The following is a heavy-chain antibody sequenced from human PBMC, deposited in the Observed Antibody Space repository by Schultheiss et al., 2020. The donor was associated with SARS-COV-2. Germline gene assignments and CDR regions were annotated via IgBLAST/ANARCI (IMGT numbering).Heavy chain of an antibody. CDR2: IYYSGST. CDR1: GGSISSGGYY. CDR3: ARVAVTTRVFDY. J-gene: IGHJ4*02. Sequence: LRLSCAVSGGSISSGGYYWSWIRQHPRKGLEWIGYIYYSGSTYYNPSLKSRVTISVDTSKNQFSLKLSSVTAADTAVYYCARVAVTTRVFDYWGQGTLVTVSS. V-gene: IGHV4-31*11. D-gene: IGHD4-11*01.